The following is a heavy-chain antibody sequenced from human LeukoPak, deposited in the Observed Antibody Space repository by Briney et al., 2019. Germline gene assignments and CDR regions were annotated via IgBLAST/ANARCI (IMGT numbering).Heavy chain of an antibody. J-gene: IGHJ4*02. CDR2: ISSSSSHI. V-gene: IGHV3-21*01. Sequence: PGGSLRLSCAASGFTFSSYSMNWVRQAPGKGLEWVSSISSSSSHIYYADSVKGRFTISRDNAKNSLYLQMNSLRAEDTAVYYCARGTRAIFGVANFDYWGQGTLVTVSS. CDR1: GFTFSSYS. D-gene: IGHD3-3*01. CDR3: ARGTRAIFGVANFDY.